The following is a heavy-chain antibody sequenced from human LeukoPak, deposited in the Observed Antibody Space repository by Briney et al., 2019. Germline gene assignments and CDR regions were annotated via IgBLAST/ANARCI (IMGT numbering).Heavy chain of an antibody. Sequence: TSETLSLTCAVSGGSISSGGYSWSWIRQPPGKGLEWIGYIYHSGSTYYNPSLKSRVTISVDRSKNQFSLKLSSVTAADTAMYYCASMTTVTGVDYWGQGTLVTVSS. J-gene: IGHJ4*02. CDR2: IYHSGST. D-gene: IGHD4-17*01. CDR3: ASMTTVTGVDY. V-gene: IGHV4-30-2*01. CDR1: GGSISSGGYS.